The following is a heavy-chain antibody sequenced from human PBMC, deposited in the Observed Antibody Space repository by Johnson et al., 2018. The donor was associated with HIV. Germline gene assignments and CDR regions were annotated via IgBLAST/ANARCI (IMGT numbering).Heavy chain of an antibody. Sequence: QVQLVESGGGVVQPGRSLRLSCAASGFTFSSYGMHWVRQAPGKGLEWVAVISYDGSNKYYADSVKGRFTISRDNSKNTLYLQMNSLRAEDTAVYYCATDVAAAGTGGADAFDIWGQGTMVTVSS. CDR1: GFTFSSYG. V-gene: IGHV3-30*03. CDR2: ISYDGSNK. J-gene: IGHJ3*02. D-gene: IGHD6-25*01. CDR3: ATDVAAAGTGGADAFDI.